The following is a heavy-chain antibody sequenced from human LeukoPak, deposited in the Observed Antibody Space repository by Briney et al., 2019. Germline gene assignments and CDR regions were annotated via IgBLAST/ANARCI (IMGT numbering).Heavy chain of an antibody. V-gene: IGHV3-7*01. J-gene: IGHJ4*02. CDR3: ARGRKGGSAL. CDR2: IKQDGSED. D-gene: IGHD3-10*01. Sequence: HPGGSLRLSCAASEFTFSSYWMNWVRQAPGTGLEWVANIKQDGSEDSYVDSVKGRFTIYRDNAKNTVYLQMNSLRAEDTAVYHCARGRKGGSALWGQGTLVTVSS. CDR1: EFTFSSYW.